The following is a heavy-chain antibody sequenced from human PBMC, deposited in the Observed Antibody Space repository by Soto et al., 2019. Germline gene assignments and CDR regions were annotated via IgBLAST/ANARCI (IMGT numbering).Heavy chain of an antibody. CDR2: INHSGST. Sequence: PSETLSLTCAVYGGSFSGYYWSWIRQPPGKGLEWIGEINHSGSTNYNPSLKSRVTISVDTSKNQFSLKLSSVTAADTAVYYCAVGYSGSYNWLDPWGQGTLVTVSS. J-gene: IGHJ5*02. CDR1: GGSFSGYY. D-gene: IGHD1-26*01. V-gene: IGHV4-34*01. CDR3: AVGYSGSYNWLDP.